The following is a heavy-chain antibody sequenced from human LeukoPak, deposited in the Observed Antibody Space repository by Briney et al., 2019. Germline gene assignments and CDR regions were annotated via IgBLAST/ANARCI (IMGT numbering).Heavy chain of an antibody. Sequence: GASVKVSCKVSGYTLIELSMHWVRQATGKGLEGMGSFDPEDGETIYAQKFQGRVTMIEDTLTDTDYMELSDLRSEDTAVYYCATKDGSGSYVFDDWGQGTLVTVSS. D-gene: IGHD3-10*01. CDR1: GYTLIELS. CDR2: FDPEDGET. CDR3: ATKDGSGSYVFDD. V-gene: IGHV1-24*01. J-gene: IGHJ4*02.